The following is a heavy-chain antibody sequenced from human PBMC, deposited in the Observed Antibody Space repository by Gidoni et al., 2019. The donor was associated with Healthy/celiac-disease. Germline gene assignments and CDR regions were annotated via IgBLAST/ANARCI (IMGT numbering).Heavy chain of an antibody. CDR2: ISGSGGST. V-gene: IGHV3-23*01. CDR3: AKGAAAGSYFDY. CDR1: GLTFSSYA. J-gene: IGHJ4*02. Sequence: EVQLLESGGGLVQPGGSLRLSCAPPGLTFSSYAMSWVRQAPGKGLEWVSAISGSGGSTYYADSVKGRFTISRDNSKNTLYLQMNSLRAEDRAVYYCAKGAAAGSYFDYWGQGTLVTVSS. D-gene: IGHD6-13*01.